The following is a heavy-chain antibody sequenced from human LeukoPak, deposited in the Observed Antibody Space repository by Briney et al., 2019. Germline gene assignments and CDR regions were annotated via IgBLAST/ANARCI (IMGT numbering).Heavy chain of an antibody. V-gene: IGHV3-9*03. Sequence: PGGSLRLSCAASGFTFDDYAMHWVRQALGKGLEWVSGISWNSGSIGYADSVKGRFTISRDNAKNSLYLQMNSLRAEDMALYYCAKDISRTGRGGFDYWGQGTLVTVSS. CDR2: ISWNSGSI. CDR3: AKDISRTGRGGFDY. CDR1: GFTFDDYA. D-gene: IGHD3-10*01. J-gene: IGHJ4*02.